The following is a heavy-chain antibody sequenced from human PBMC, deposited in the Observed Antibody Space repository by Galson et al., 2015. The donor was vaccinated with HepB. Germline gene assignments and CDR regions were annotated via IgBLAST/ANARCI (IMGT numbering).Heavy chain of an antibody. CDR2: LSSHGDNE. V-gene: IGHV3-30*19. Sequence: SLRLSCAASGFTFSTYGLHWVRQAPGKGLEWVAVLSSHGDNEYYADSVKGRFTISRDNSENTVYLQMHGLRVEDTAVYYCARTFYFDYWGQGTLVTVSS. CDR3: ARTFYFDY. J-gene: IGHJ4*02. D-gene: IGHD3-16*01. CDR1: GFTFSTYG.